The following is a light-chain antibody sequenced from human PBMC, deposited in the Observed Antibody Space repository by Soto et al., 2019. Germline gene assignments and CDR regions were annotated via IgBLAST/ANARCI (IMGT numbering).Light chain of an antibody. CDR2: GAS. CDR3: PHYVTSLT. CDR1: HSVSSSH. Sequence: PGESVTLSCRASHSVSSSHLAWYQQKPGQAPRLFIYGASRRASGIPDRFSGSGSGTDFTLTISRLQPEDFAVYSCPHYVTSLTFGGGTKVEIK. J-gene: IGKJ4*02. V-gene: IGKV3-20*01.